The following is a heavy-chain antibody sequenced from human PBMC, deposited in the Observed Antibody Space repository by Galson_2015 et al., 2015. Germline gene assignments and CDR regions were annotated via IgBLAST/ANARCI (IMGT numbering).Heavy chain of an antibody. V-gene: IGHV1-2*02. CDR3: ARGVGAVTTSWFDP. CDR2: IHPNSGST. CDR1: GYSFTGYY. J-gene: IGHJ5*02. Sequence: SVKVSCKASGYSFTGYYLHWVRQAPGQGLEWMGWIHPNSGSTQYAQNFQGRVTMTRDTSISTAYMELSRLRSDDTAVYYCARGVGAVTTSWFDPWGQGTLVTVSS. D-gene: IGHD4-17*01.